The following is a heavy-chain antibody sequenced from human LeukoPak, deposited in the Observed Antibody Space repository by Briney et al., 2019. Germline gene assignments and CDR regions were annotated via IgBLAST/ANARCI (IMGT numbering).Heavy chain of an antibody. CDR1: GGSISSGSYY. V-gene: IGHV4-61*02. CDR3: ARELLGYCSSTSCHTADWFDP. Sequence: PSQTLSLTCTVSGGSISSGSYYWSWIRQPAGKGLEWIGRIYTSGSTNYNPSLKRRVTISVDTSKNQFSLKLSSVTAADTAVYYCARELLGYCSSTSCHTADWFDPWGQGTLVTVSS. J-gene: IGHJ5*02. D-gene: IGHD2-2*01. CDR2: IYTSGST.